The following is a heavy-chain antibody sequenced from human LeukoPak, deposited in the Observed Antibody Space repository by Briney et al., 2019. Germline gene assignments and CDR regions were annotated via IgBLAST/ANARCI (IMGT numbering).Heavy chain of an antibody. Sequence: PGRSLRLSCAASGFTFVDYAMHRVRQAPGKGLEWVSGISWNSGSIGYADSVKGRFTISRDNAKNSLYLQMNSLRAEDTALYYCAKDRHWGQGTLVTVSS. CDR3: AKDRH. CDR1: GFTFVDYA. J-gene: IGHJ4*02. V-gene: IGHV3-9*01. CDR2: ISWNSGSI.